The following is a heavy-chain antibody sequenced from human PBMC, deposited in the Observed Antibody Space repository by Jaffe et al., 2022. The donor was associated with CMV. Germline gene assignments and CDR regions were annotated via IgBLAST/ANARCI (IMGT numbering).Heavy chain of an antibody. CDR1: GGSIRRSNYY. J-gene: IGHJ6*02. V-gene: IGHV4-39*01. CDR3: TRHKGPKQLAYYYYGMDF. Sequence: QLQLQESGPGLVKPSETLSLTCTVSGGSIRRSNYYWGWIRQPPGKGLEWIGSTYYSGSTYYNPSLKSRVTISVDTSKNQISLKLNSVTAADTAVYYCTRHKGPKQLAYYYYGMDFWGQGTTVTVSS. CDR2: TYYSGST. D-gene: IGHD6-13*01.